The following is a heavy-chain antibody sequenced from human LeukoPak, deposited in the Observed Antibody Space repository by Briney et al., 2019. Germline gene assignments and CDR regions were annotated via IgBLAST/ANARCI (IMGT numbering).Heavy chain of an antibody. CDR1: GFTLADLS. V-gene: IGHV1-24*01. J-gene: IGHJ6*03. CDR3: ATGVFCATTTCPGYQHYYYFMDV. D-gene: IGHD2-2*01. CDR2: FDRKNGDT. Sequence: ASVKVSCKVSGFTLADLSMHWVRQAPGKGLEWVGGFDRKNGDTIYAQRFRGGVTLTEDTSTGTAYMDLSSLSADDTAVYYCATGVFCATTTCPGYQHYYYFMDVWGKGTTDTVSS.